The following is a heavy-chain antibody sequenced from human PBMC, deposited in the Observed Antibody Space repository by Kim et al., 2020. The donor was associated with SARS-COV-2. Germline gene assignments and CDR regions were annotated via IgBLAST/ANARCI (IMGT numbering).Heavy chain of an antibody. CDR2: INPSGGST. V-gene: IGHV1-46*01. Sequence: ASVKVSCKASGYTFTSYYMHWVRQAPGQGLECMGIINPSGGSTSYAQKFQVGVTMTRDTSTSTVYMELSSLRSEDTAVYYCACDLVGCSGGSCYFRMDVWGQGTTVTASS. CDR1: GYTFTSYY. J-gene: IGHJ6*02. D-gene: IGHD2-15*01. CDR3: ACDLVGCSGGSCYFRMDV.